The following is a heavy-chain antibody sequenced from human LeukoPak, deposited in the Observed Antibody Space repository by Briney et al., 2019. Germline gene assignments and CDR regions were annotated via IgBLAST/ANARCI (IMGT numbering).Heavy chain of an antibody. V-gene: IGHV1-24*01. CDR3: ATLMRDEDAFDI. Sequence: GASVKVSCKVSGYTLTELSMHWVRQAPGKGLEWMGGFDPEDGETIYAQKFQGRVTMTEDTSTDTAYMELSSLRSEDTAVYYCATLMRDEDAFDIWGQGTMVTVSS. CDR1: GYTLTELS. J-gene: IGHJ3*02. CDR2: FDPEDGET.